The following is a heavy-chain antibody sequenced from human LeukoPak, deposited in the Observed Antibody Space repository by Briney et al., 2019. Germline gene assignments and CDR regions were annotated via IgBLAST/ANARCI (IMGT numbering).Heavy chain of an antibody. Sequence: GGSLRLSCAASGFTFSNAWMSWVRQAPGKGLEWVGRIKSKTDGGTTDYAAPVKGRFTISRDDSKNTLYLQMNSLKTEDTAVYYCTTDPFWSDWGFYYYYGMDVWGQGTTVTVSS. V-gene: IGHV3-15*01. D-gene: IGHD3-3*01. CDR2: IKSKTDGGTT. J-gene: IGHJ6*02. CDR3: TTDPFWSDWGFYYYYGMDV. CDR1: GFTFSNAW.